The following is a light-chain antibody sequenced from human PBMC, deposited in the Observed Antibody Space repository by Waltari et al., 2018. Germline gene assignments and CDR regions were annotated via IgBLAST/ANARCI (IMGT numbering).Light chain of an antibody. V-gene: IGKV3D-15*01. J-gene: IGKJ1*01. CDR3: QQYYNWRA. CDR1: ETVSHK. Sequence: EIVMTQSPVTLSVSPGERATLYCRASETVSHKLAWYQQKPGPAPRLLIYDASTRASGVPDRFSARGYGTDFTLSISSLQSEDFAVYFCQQYYNWRAFGQGTKVEIK. CDR2: DAS.